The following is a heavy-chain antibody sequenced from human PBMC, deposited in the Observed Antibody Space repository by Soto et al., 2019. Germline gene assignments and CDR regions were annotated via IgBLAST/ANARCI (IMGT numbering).Heavy chain of an antibody. CDR2: IIPIFGTA. D-gene: IGHD2-2*01. J-gene: IGHJ6*02. CDR1: GGIFSSYA. V-gene: IGHV1-69*13. CDR3: ARLGDDCSSTSCLNYYYYGMDV. Sequence: SVKVSCKASGGIFSSYAISWVRQAPGQGLEWMGGIIPIFGTANSAQKFQGRVTITADESTSTAYMELSSLRSEDTAVYYCARLGDDCSSTSCLNYYYYGMDVWGQGTTVTVSS.